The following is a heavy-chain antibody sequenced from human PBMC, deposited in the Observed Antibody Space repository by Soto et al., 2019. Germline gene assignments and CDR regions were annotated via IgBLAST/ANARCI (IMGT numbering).Heavy chain of an antibody. CDR3: ARDKDRLQLGGNYYYILEV. CDR2: IMPVFPTP. J-gene: IGHJ6*02. Sequence: QVQLVQSGAEVKKHGSSVKVSCKTSGGTFSTSAISWVRQAPGQGLEWGGSIMPVFPTPDYAQNFQGIVTITADVSTTTAYLELTSLRAADTAVYYCARDKDRLQLGGNYYYILEVWGQGPAITVSS. V-gene: IGHV1-69*15. D-gene: IGHD1-1*01. CDR1: GGTFSTSA.